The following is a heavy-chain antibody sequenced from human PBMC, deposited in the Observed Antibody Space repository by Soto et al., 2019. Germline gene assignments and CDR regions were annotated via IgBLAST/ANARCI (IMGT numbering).Heavy chain of an antibody. CDR3: AKGPSRCSANYWGDPDY. Sequence: PGGSLRLSCVAPQLAFSNYAMHWVRQAPGKGLEWVAFISYDGRNTFLADSVKGRFTISRDNSKNTLYLQMNSLRPEDTALYFCAKGPSRCSANYWGDPDYWGQGTLVTVSS. D-gene: IGHD1-26*01. V-gene: IGHV3-30-3*02. CDR2: ISYDGRNT. CDR1: QLAFSNYA. J-gene: IGHJ4*02.